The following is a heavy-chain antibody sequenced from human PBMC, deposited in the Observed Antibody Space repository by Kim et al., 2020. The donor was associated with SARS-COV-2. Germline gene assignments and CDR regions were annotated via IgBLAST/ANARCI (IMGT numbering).Heavy chain of an antibody. J-gene: IGHJ4*02. Sequence: SETLSLTCTVSGGSISSSSYYWGWIRQPPGKGLEWIGSIYYSGSTYYNPSLKSRVTISVDTSKNQFSLKLSSVTAADTAVYYCARQRGTTIFGVVIRTQIDHWGAGTLVTVSS. CDR1: GGSISSSSYY. CDR3: ARQRGTTIFGVVIRTQIDH. CDR2: IYYSGST. V-gene: IGHV4-39*01. D-gene: IGHD3-3*01.